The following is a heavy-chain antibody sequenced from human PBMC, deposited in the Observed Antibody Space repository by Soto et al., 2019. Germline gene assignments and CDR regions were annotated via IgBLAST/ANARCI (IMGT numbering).Heavy chain of an antibody. CDR2: IYHSGST. CDR3: ARGNVVAIDY. Sequence: PSETLSLTCTVSGGSISSSSYYWGWIRQPPGKGLEWIGYIYHSGSTYYNPSLKSRVTISVDRSKNQFSLKLSSVTAADTAVYYCARGNVVAIDYWGQGTLVTVSS. V-gene: IGHV4-39*07. J-gene: IGHJ4*02. CDR1: GGSISSSSYY. D-gene: IGHD2-21*01.